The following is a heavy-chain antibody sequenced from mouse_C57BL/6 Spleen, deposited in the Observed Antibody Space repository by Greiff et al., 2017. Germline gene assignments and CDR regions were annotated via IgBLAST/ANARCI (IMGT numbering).Heavy chain of an antibody. CDR1: GFTFSDYG. V-gene: IGHV5-17*01. CDR2: ISSGSSTI. J-gene: IGHJ4*01. D-gene: IGHD2-5*01. Sequence: EVKVVESGGGLVKPGGSLKLSCAASGFTFSDYGMHWVRQAPEKGLEWVAYISSGSSTIYYADTVKGRFTISRDNAKNTLFLQMTSLRSEDTAMYYCARSYSNLYAMDYWGQGTSVTVSS. CDR3: ARSYSNLYAMDY.